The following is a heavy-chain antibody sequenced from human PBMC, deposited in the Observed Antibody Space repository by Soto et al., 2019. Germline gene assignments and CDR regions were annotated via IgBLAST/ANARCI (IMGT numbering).Heavy chain of an antibody. J-gene: IGHJ4*02. D-gene: IGHD6-13*01. V-gene: IGHV1-18*01. CDR3: AGGDSSSWCVDY. CDR1: GYTFTSYG. Sequence: QVQLVQSGAEVKKPAASVKVSCKPSGYTFTSYGISWVRQAPVQGLEWMGWISAYNGNTNSAQKLQGRVTLTTDTATSTAYMELRSLRSDDTAVYYRAGGDSSSWCVDYWGQGTLVTVSS. CDR2: ISAYNGNT.